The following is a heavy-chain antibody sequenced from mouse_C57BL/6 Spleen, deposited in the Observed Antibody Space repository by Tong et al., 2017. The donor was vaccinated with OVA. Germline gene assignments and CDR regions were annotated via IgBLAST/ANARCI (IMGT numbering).Heavy chain of an antibody. J-gene: IGHJ2*01. Sequence: VQLQESGAELAKPGASVKMSCKASGYTFTSYWMHWVKQRSGQGLEWIGYINPSTGYTEYNQKFKDKATLTADKSSSTAYMQLSSLTSEDSAVYYCANRGFDYWSQGTTLTVSS. CDR2: INPSTGYT. CDR3: ANRGFDY. V-gene: IGHV1-7*01. CDR1: GYTFTSYW.